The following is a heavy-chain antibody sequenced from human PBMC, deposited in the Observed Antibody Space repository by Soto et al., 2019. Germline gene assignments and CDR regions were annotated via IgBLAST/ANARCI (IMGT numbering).Heavy chain of an antibody. Sequence: EVQLVESGGGLVQPGGSLRVSCETSGFSFSDYWMSWVRQSPGKGMEWVANVKQDGSVKNYVDSVKGRFSISRDNARKSVYLQMNSLRGEDTAVYHCAAGRWMVRYWGQGTLVTVSS. CDR3: AAGRWMVRY. CDR1: GFSFSDYW. J-gene: IGHJ4*02. CDR2: VKQDGSVK. D-gene: IGHD5-18*01. V-gene: IGHV3-7*05.